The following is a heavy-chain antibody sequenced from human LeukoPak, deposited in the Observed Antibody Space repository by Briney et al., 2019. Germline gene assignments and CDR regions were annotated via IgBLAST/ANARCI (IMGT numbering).Heavy chain of an antibody. CDR3: ARETLWFGELYDY. J-gene: IGHJ4*02. Sequence: GGSLRLSCAASGFTFSSYWVHWVRQAPGKGLVWVSRINSDGSSTSYADSVKGRFTISRDNAKNTLYLQMNSLRAEDTAVYYCARETLWFGELYDYWGQGTLVTVSS. CDR2: INSDGSST. D-gene: IGHD3-10*01. V-gene: IGHV3-74*01. CDR1: GFTFSSYW.